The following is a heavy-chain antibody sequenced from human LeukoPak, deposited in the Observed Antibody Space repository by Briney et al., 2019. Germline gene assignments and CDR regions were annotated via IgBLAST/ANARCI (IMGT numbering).Heavy chain of an antibody. Sequence: ASVKVSCKAPGYTFTGYYMHWVRQAPGQGLEWMGWINPNSGGTNYAQKFQGRVTMTRDTSISTAYMELSRLRSDDTAVYYCARDLGIAVAGHFDYWGQGTLVTVSS. CDR3: ARDLGIAVAGHFDY. CDR1: GYTFTGYY. J-gene: IGHJ4*02. D-gene: IGHD6-19*01. CDR2: INPNSGGT. V-gene: IGHV1-2*02.